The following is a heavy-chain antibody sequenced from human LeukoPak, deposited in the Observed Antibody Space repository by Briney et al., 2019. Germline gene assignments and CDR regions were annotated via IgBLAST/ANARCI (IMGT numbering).Heavy chain of an antibody. CDR3: ARDAVAARRMPGWFDP. J-gene: IGHJ5*02. D-gene: IGHD6-6*01. CDR1: GGTFSSYA. Sequence: GASGKVSCKASGGTFSSYAVSWVRQAPGQGLEWMGGIIPIFGTANYAQKFQGRVTITADESTSTAYMELSSLRSEDTAVYYCARDAVAARRMPGWFDPWGQGTLVTVSS. V-gene: IGHV1-69*13. CDR2: IIPIFGTA.